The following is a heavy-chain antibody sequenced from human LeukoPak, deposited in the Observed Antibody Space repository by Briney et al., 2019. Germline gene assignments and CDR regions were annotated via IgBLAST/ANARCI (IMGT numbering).Heavy chain of an antibody. V-gene: IGHV4-39*01. CDR3: ARHARGPAANMADY. D-gene: IGHD2-2*01. Sequence: SSETLSLTCTVSGGSISSSSYYWGWIRQPPGKGLEWIGSIYYSGSTYYNPSLKSRVTISVDTSKNQFSLKLSSVTAADTAVYYCARHARGPAANMADYWGQGTLVTVSS. CDR1: GGSISSSSYY. CDR2: IYYSGST. J-gene: IGHJ4*02.